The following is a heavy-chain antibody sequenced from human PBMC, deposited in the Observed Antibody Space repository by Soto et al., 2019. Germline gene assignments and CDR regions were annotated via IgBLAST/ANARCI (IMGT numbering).Heavy chain of an antibody. CDR3: ARDPPYCSSTTCNWFDP. CDR1: GYTFTSYG. Sequence: QVQLVQSGAEVKKPGASVKVSCKASGYTFTSYGISWVRQAPGQGLEWMGWISAYNGNTNYAQKLQGRVTMTTDTCTRTAYMELRSLRSDDTAVYYCARDPPYCSSTTCNWFDPWGQGPLVAVCS. V-gene: IGHV1-18*04. J-gene: IGHJ5*02. D-gene: IGHD2-15*01. CDR2: ISAYNGNT.